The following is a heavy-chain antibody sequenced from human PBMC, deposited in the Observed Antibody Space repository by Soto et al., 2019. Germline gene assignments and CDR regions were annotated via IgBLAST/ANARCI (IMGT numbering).Heavy chain of an antibody. CDR3: ARGWGRIFDY. CDR1: GGSFSGYY. V-gene: IGHV4-34*01. CDR2: INHSGST. D-gene: IGHD7-27*01. J-gene: IGHJ4*02. Sequence: QVQLQQWGAGLLKPLETLSLTCAVYGGSFSGYYWSWIRQPPGKGLEWIGEINHSGSTNYNPSLKXRVTISADTSKNQFSLKLSSVTAADTAVYYCARGWGRIFDYWGQGTLVTVSS.